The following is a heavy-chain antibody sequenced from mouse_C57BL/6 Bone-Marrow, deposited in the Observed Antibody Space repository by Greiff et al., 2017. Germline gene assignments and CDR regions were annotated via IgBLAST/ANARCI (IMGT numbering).Heavy chain of an antibody. V-gene: IGHV1-61*01. CDR2: IYPSDSET. J-gene: IGHJ2*01. CDR3: ARGVLRLDY. CDR1: GYTFTSYW. D-gene: IGHD1-1*01. Sequence: QVQLQQPGAELVRPGSSVKLSCKASGYTFTSYWMDWVKQRPGQGLEWIGNIYPSDSETHYNQKFKDKATLTVAKSSSTAYMQLSSLTSEDSAVYYGARGVLRLDYWGQGTTLTVSS.